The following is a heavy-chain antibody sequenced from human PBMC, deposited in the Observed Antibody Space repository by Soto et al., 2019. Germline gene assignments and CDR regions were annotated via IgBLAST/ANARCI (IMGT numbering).Heavy chain of an antibody. Sequence: GGSLRLSCAASGFTFSSYGMHWVRQAPGKGLEWVAVISYDGSNKYYADSVKGRFTISRDNSKNTLYLQMNSLRAEDTAVYYCAKDSFYDFWSGLVYGMDVWGQGTTVTVSS. J-gene: IGHJ6*02. D-gene: IGHD3-3*01. V-gene: IGHV3-30*18. CDR3: AKDSFYDFWSGLVYGMDV. CDR2: ISYDGSNK. CDR1: GFTFSSYG.